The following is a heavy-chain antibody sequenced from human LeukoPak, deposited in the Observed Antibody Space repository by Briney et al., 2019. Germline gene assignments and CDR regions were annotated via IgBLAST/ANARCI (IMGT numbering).Heavy chain of an antibody. CDR2: IYYSGST. J-gene: IGHJ4*02. D-gene: IGHD6-19*01. CDR1: GGSISSYY. V-gene: IGHV4-59*01. Sequence: SETLSLTCTVSGGSISSYYWSWIRQPPGKGLEWIGYIYYSGSTNYNPSLKSRVTISVDTSMNQFSLKLSSVTAADTAVYYCARFPYSSGADYWGQGTLVTVSS. CDR3: ARFPYSSGADY.